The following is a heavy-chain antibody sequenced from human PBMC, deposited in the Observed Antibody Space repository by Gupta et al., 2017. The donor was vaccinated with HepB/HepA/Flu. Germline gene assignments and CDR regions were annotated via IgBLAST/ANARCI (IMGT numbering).Heavy chain of an antibody. CDR2: IYYSGST. CDR1: GGSISSYY. V-gene: IGHV4-59*01. CDR3: ARGGPVTDYSNYYYYYYYMDV. Sequence: QVQLQESGPGLVKPSETLSLTCTVSGGSISSYYWSWIRQPPGKGLEWIGYIYYSGSTNYNPSLKSRVTISVDTSKNQFSLKLSSVTAADTAVYYCARGGPVTDYSNYYYYYYYMDVWGKGTTVTVSS. D-gene: IGHD4-11*01. J-gene: IGHJ6*03.